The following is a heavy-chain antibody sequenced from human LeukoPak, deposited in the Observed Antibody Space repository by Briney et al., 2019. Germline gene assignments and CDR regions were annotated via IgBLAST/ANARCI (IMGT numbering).Heavy chain of an antibody. Sequence: SETLSLTCAVYGGSFSGYYWSWIRQPPGKGLEWIGEINHSGSTNYNPSLKSRVTISVDTSKNQFSLKLSSVTAADTAVYYCARVTGYYDFWSGYPTGYYYSMDVWGQGTTVTVSS. CDR1: GGSFSGYY. V-gene: IGHV4-34*01. CDR3: ARVTGYYDFWSGYPTGYYYSMDV. D-gene: IGHD3-3*01. J-gene: IGHJ6*02. CDR2: INHSGST.